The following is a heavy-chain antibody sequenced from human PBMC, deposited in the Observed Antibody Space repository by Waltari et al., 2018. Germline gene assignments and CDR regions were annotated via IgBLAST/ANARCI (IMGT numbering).Heavy chain of an antibody. CDR2: INAGNGNT. CDR3: ARSPKGIAAAGPNWFDP. J-gene: IGHJ5*02. V-gene: IGHV1-3*01. Sequence: QVQLVQSGAEVKKPGASVKVSCKASGYTFTSYAMHWVRQAPGQRLEWMGWINAGNGNTKYSQKFQGRVTITRDTSASTAYMELSSLRSEDTAVYYCARSPKGIAAAGPNWFDPWGQGTLVTVSS. D-gene: IGHD6-13*01. CDR1: GYTFTSYA.